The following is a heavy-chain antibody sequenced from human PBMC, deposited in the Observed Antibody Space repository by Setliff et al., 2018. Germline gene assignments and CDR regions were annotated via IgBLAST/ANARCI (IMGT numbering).Heavy chain of an antibody. V-gene: IGHV4-38-2*02. CDR2: IYDDGST. J-gene: IGHJ4*02. Sequence: SETLSLTCAVSGHSISSPYTWGWIRQPPGKGLEWIGTIYDDGSTFYNPSFKGRVTISLDTSTNQFSLNLNSVTAADTAVYYCAKERYFDWFFENWGQGTLVTVSS. CDR1: GHSISSPYT. D-gene: IGHD3-9*01. CDR3: AKERYFDWFFEN.